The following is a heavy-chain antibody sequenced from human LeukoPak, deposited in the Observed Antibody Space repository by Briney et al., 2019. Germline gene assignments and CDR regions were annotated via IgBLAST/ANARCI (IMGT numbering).Heavy chain of an antibody. J-gene: IGHJ3*02. V-gene: IGHV1-18*01. Sequence: GASVTVSCKASGYTFTSYGISWVRQAPGQGLEWMGWISAYNGNTNYAQKLQGRVTMTTDTSTSTAYMELRSLRSDDTAVYYCARVGGEDIVLMVYAIFAFDIWGQGTMVTASS. CDR1: GYTFTSYG. D-gene: IGHD2-8*01. CDR2: ISAYNGNT. CDR3: ARVGGEDIVLMVYAIFAFDI.